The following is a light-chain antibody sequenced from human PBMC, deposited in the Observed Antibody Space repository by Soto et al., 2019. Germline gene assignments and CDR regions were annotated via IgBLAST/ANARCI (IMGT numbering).Light chain of an antibody. V-gene: IGLV2-14*03. J-gene: IGLJ1*01. CDR2: DVI. CDR3: SSYTSSSSYV. CDR1: SSDIGAFNH. Sequence: QSALTQPASVSDSPGQSITISCIGTSSDIGAFNHVSWHQQHPGKAPKLIIYDVINRPSGVSNRFSGSKTGNTASLIISGLQAEDKADYYCSSYTSSSSYVFGSGTKVTVL.